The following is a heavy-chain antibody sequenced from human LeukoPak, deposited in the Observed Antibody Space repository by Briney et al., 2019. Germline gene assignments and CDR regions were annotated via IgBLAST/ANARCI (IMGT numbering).Heavy chain of an antibody. J-gene: IGHJ4*02. CDR1: GFTFSSYA. D-gene: IGHD6-13*01. CDR2: ISGSGGST. CDR3: AKGDGSIAAPEYDY. V-gene: IGHV3-23*01. Sequence: WSLRLSCAASGFTFSSYAMSWVRQAPGKGLEWVSSISGSGGSTYYGDSGKGRFTISRDNSKNTLYLQMNSLRAEDTAVYYCAKGDGSIAAPEYDYWGQGTLVTVSS.